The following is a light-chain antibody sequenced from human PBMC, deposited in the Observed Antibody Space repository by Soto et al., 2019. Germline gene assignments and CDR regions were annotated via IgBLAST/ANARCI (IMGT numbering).Light chain of an antibody. CDR1: GRVGSS. CDR2: GAS. J-gene: IGKJ2*01. V-gene: IGKV1-5*01. Sequence: DIHLTQSPSSLSASVGDRVTMTCRASGRVGSSLAWYQQKAGEAPKLLFHGASTAAPDVPLRFSATGSGTEFTLVIDSLQGGDFGTFYCQQYAEYSTFGRGTRLEI. CDR3: QQYAEYST.